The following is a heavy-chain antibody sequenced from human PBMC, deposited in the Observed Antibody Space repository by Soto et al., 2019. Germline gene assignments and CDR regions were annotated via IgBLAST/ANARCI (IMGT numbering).Heavy chain of an antibody. CDR2: IDPSDSYT. Sequence: GESLKISCKGSGYSFTSYWISWVRQMPGKGLEWMWRIDPSDSYTNYSPSFQGHVTISADKSISTAYLQWSSLKASDTAMYYCARHSGAVAGNYYYGMDVWGQGTTVTVSS. CDR3: ARHSGAVAGNYYYGMDV. CDR1: GYSFTSYW. V-gene: IGHV5-10-1*01. D-gene: IGHD6-19*01. J-gene: IGHJ6*02.